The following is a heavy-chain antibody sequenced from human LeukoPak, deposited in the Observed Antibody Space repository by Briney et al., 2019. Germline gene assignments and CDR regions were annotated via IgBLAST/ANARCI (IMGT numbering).Heavy chain of an antibody. Sequence: ASVKVSCKASGGTFSSYAISWVRQAPGQGLEWMGGIIPIFGTANYAQKFQGRVTITADESTSTAYMELSSLRSEDTAVYYCARESVVVVAATTYNWFDPWGQGTLVTASS. J-gene: IGHJ5*02. CDR2: IIPIFGTA. CDR3: ARESVVVVAATTYNWFDP. CDR1: GGTFSSYA. V-gene: IGHV1-69*13. D-gene: IGHD2-15*01.